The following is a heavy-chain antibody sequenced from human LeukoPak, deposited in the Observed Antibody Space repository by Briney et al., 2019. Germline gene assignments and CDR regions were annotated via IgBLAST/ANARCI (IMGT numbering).Heavy chain of an antibody. CDR1: GFTVNRNY. J-gene: IGHJ4*02. V-gene: IGHV3-66*01. D-gene: IGHD5-18*01. CDR2: IFSSGRT. CDR3: AREGDTTMALNY. Sequence: GGSLRLSCAASGFTVNRNYMNWVRQAPGKGLEWVSVIFSSGRTYYADSVKGRFSISRDNSKNTVHLQMNSLRDEDTAIYYCAREGDTTMALNYWGQGTLVTVSS.